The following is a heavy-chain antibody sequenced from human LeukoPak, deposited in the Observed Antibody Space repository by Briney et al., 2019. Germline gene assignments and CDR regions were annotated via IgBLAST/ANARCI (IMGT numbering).Heavy chain of an antibody. CDR3: ARANSGSHSYFQH. D-gene: IGHD1-26*01. CDR2: ISYDGSNK. CDR1: GFTFSSYG. V-gene: IGHV3-30*03. J-gene: IGHJ1*01. Sequence: GGSLRLSCAASGFTFSSYGMHWVRQAPGKGLEWVAVISYDGSNKYYADSVKGRFTISRDNSKNTLYLQMDSLRAEDTAVYYCARANSGSHSYFQHWGQGTLVTVSS.